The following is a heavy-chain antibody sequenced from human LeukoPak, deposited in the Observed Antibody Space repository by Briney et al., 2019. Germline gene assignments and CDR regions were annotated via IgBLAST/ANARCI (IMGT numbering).Heavy chain of an antibody. CDR3: ARGSYYTSLYFDY. Sequence: GGSLRLSCAASGFTFSSYAMSWVRQAPGKGLEWVSAISGSGGSTYYADSVKGRFTISRDNSKNTLYLQMNSLRAEDTAVYYCARGSYYTSLYFDYWGQGTLVTVSS. J-gene: IGHJ4*02. CDR1: GFTFSSYA. D-gene: IGHD3-3*01. CDR2: ISGSGGST. V-gene: IGHV3-23*01.